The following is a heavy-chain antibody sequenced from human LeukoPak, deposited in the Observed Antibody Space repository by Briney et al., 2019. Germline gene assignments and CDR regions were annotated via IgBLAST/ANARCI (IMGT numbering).Heavy chain of an antibody. J-gene: IGHJ4*02. V-gene: IGHV4-59*08. CDR1: GGSISSYY. D-gene: IGHD6-19*01. CDR3: ARYGGSGWVIDN. Sequence: ASETLSLTCTVSGGSISSYYWSWIRQPPGKGLEWIGYIYYSGSTNYNPSLKSRVTISVDTSKNQFSPKLSSVTAADTAVYYCARYGGSGWVIDNWGQGTLVTVSS. CDR2: IYYSGST.